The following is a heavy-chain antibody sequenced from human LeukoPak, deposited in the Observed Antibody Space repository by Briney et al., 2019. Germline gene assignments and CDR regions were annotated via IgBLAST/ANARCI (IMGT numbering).Heavy chain of an antibody. D-gene: IGHD2-15*01. V-gene: IGHV3-7*03. CDR2: IKQDGSKK. CDR1: GFPFSSYW. CDR3: AKGTSSSCYSAPNY. Sequence: GGSLRLSCVASGFPFSSYWMTWVRQAPGKGLEWVANIKQDGSKKSYVDSVKGRFTISRDNSKNTLSLQLNSLRAEDTAVYYCAKGTSSSCYSAPNYWGQGTLVTVSS. J-gene: IGHJ4*02.